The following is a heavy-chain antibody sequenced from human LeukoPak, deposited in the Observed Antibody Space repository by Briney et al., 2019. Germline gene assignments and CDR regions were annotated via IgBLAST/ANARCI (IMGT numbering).Heavy chain of an antibody. CDR2: TWYDGSNK. Sequence: GGSLRLSCAASGFTFSSYWMTWVRQAPGKGLEWVAATWYDGSNKYYADSVKGRFTISRDNSKNTLYLQMNSLRAEDTAVYFCARGGHCSTTSCSNYDGMDVWGQGTTLTVSS. CDR1: GFTFSSYW. V-gene: IGHV3-33*08. CDR3: ARGGHCSTTSCSNYDGMDV. J-gene: IGHJ6*02. D-gene: IGHD2-2*01.